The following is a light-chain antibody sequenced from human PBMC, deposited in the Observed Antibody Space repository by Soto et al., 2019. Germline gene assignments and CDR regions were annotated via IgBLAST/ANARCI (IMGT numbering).Light chain of an antibody. Sequence: EIVLTQSPATLSLSPGERATLSCRASQSVSSNYLAWYQQKPGQAPRLLIYGASSRATGIPDRFSGSGSGTDFTLTIRRLEPEDFAVYYCQQYGSSYPWTFGQGTKVDI. CDR1: QSVSSNY. V-gene: IGKV3-20*01. CDR2: GAS. J-gene: IGKJ1*01. CDR3: QQYGSSYPWT.